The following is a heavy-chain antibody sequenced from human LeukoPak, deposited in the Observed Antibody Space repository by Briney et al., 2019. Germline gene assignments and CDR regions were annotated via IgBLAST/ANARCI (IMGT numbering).Heavy chain of an antibody. J-gene: IGHJ4*02. CDR3: ATYPSRYTKEEYYFDY. CDR1: GGSISSSNHY. V-gene: IGHV4-39*01. Sequence: PSETLSLTCTVSGGSISSSNHYWGWIRQPPGKGLEWIGHIYYSGSTYHNPSLKSRVAISVDTSRNQFSLKLSSVTVADTAVYYCATYPSRYTKEEYYFDYWGQGTLVTVSS. D-gene: IGHD5-12*01. CDR2: IYYSGST.